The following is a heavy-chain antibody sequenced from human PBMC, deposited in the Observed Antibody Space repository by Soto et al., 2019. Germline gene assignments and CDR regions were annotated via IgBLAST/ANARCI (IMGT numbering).Heavy chain of an antibody. CDR3: ARGYDYYYGVDV. CDR1: GCTFTNYD. J-gene: IGHJ6*02. V-gene: IGHV1-8*01. Sequence: ASVKVSCKSSGCTFTNYDINWVRQATGQGLEYMGWMNPNTGNTGYAQKFQGRVTMTRDTSTSTAYMELSSLRSEDTAVYFCARGYDYYYGVDVWGQGTTVTVSS. CDR2: MNPNTGNT.